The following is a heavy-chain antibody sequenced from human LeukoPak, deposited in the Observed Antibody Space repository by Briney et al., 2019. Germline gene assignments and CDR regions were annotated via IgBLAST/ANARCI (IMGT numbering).Heavy chain of an antibody. D-gene: IGHD6-13*01. CDR3: SRTIGLAAAAGTQFDS. CDR2: TYYRSKWYN. CDR1: GDNFSSNSAA. J-gene: IGHJ4*02. Sequence: SQTLSLTCAISGDNFSSNSAAWNWIRQSPSRGLEWLGRTYYRSKWYNGYAVSVKIRITIKPDTSKNQFSLQLNSVTPEDTAVYYCSRTIGLAAAAGTQFDSWGQGTLVTVSS. V-gene: IGHV6-1*01.